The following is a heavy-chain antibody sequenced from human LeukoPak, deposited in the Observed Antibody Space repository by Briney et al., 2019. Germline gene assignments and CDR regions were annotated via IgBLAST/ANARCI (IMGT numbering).Heavy chain of an antibody. Sequence: SVKVSCKASGGTFSSYALSWVRQAPGQGLEWMGTIIPIVGIANYAQKFQGRVTITADKSTSTAYMELSSLRSEDTAVYYCARDGAMATIYFDYWGQGTLVTVSS. CDR2: IIPIVGIA. V-gene: IGHV1-69*04. J-gene: IGHJ4*02. D-gene: IGHD5-12*01. CDR3: ARDGAMATIYFDY. CDR1: GGTFSSYA.